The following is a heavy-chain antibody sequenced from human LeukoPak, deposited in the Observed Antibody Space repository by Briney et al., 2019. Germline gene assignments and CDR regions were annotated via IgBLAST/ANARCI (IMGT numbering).Heavy chain of an antibody. CDR2: VNEDGRQI. CDR3: GKDEVGGHFEY. V-gene: IGHV3-7*01. CDR1: GFTFRSFY. J-gene: IGHJ4*02. Sequence: GGSLRLSCAASGFTFRSFYMSWVRQAPGKGLEWVAKVNEDGRQIYYADSVKGRFTISRDNAKNSVHLQMNNLRVEDTAVYYCGKDEVGGHFEYWGQGILVTVSS.